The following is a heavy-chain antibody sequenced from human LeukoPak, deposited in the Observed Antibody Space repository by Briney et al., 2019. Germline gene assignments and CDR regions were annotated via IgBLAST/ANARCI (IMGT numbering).Heavy chain of an antibody. CDR1: GGSISSYY. V-gene: IGHV4-59*12. Sequence: SETLSLTCTVSGGSISSYYWSWIRQPPGKGLEWIGYIYYSGSTNYNPSLKSRVTISVDRSKNQFSLKLSSVTAADTAVYYCAREYQLTFDYWGQGTLVTVSS. CDR2: IYYSGST. CDR3: AREYQLTFDY. D-gene: IGHD2-2*01. J-gene: IGHJ4*02.